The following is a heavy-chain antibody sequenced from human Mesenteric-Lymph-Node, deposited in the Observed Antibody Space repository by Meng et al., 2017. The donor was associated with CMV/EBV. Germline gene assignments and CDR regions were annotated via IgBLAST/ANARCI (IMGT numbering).Heavy chain of an antibody. CDR1: GGTFGSYT. D-gene: IGHD6-13*01. V-gene: IGHV1-69*02. CDR3: AGGIAAAGSRWFDP. CDR2: LIPILGIA. Sequence: QVQLVQYGAAVKKPGSSVKVGCKASGGTFGSYTISWLRQAPGQGVEWMGRLIPILGIANYAQKFQGRVTITADKSTSTAYMELSSLRSEDTAVYYCAGGIAAAGSRWFDPWGQGTLVTVSS. J-gene: IGHJ5*02.